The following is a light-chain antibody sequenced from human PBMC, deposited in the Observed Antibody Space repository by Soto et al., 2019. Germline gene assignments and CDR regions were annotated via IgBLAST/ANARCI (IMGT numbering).Light chain of an antibody. CDR3: QHFNSYART. Sequence: AIELTQSPSSLPASVGDRVTITCRASEGISSALAWYQEKPGKAPKLLIYDASSFESGVTSRFSGSGSGTDFTLTISSLQPEDFATYYCQHFNSYARTFGQGTKVEIK. V-gene: IGKV1-13*02. J-gene: IGKJ1*01. CDR1: EGISSA. CDR2: DAS.